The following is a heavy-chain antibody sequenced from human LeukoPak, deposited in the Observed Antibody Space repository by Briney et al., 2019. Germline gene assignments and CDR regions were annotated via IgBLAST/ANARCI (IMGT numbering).Heavy chain of an antibody. D-gene: IGHD3-10*01. CDR1: GYTFTSYD. CDR3: ARRIRYGSGSYRKTNNWFDP. J-gene: IGHJ5*02. CDR2: MNPNSGNT. Sequence: GASVKVSCKASGYTFTSYDINWVRQATGQGLEWMGWMNPNSGNTGYAQKFQGRVTMTRNTSISTAYMELSSLRSEDTAVYYCARRIRYGSGSYRKTNNWFDPWGQGTLVTVSS. V-gene: IGHV1-8*01.